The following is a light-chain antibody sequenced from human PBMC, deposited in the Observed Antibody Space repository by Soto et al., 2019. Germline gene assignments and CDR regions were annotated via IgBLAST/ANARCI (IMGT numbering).Light chain of an antibody. CDR2: DAS. CDR3: QQRSNWPPWT. Sequence: EIVLTQSPATLSLSPGERATLSCSASQSVSSYLAWYQHKPGQAPRLLIYDASNRATGIPARFSGSGSGTDFTLTISSLEPEDFAVYYCQQRSNWPPWTFGQGTKVEIK. CDR1: QSVSSY. V-gene: IGKV3-11*01. J-gene: IGKJ1*01.